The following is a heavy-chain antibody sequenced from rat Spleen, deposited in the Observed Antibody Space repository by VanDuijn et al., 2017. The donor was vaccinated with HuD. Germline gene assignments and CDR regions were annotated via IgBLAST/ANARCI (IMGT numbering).Heavy chain of an antibody. V-gene: IGHV5-25*01. J-gene: IGHJ2*01. D-gene: IGHD4-3*01. CDR3: ARHNSGYFDY. CDR2: ITTGGAIT. Sequence: EVQLVESGGGLVQPGRSMSLSCAASGFIFSNYYMVWVRQAPTKGLEWVASITTGGAITSYRDSVKGRFTISRDTAKSTLYLQMDSLRSEDTATYYCARHNSGYFDYWGQGVMVTVSS. CDR1: GFIFSNYY.